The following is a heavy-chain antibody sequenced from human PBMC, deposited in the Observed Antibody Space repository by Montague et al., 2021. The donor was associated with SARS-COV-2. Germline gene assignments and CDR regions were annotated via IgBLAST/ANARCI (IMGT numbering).Heavy chain of an antibody. CDR1: SDSINSYY. CDR2: VYSSGTT. D-gene: IGHD2-21*01. J-gene: IGHJ6*01. V-gene: IGHV4-4*08. CDR3: ATLTLRICSHHQGPIGLPPGTLLQEHL. Sequence: SETLSLTCTVSSDSINSYYWGWIRQPPGKRLEWLGYVYSSGTTNYNPSLNSRFAISVDTSKNQFSLRLDSVAAADTAIYYCATLTLRICSHHQGPIGLPPGTLLQEHLWG.